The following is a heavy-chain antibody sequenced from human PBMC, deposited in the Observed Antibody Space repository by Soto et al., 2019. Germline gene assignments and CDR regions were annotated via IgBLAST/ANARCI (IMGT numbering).Heavy chain of an antibody. CDR2: IYYSGST. Sequence: SETLSLTCTVSGGTISSYYWSWIRQPPGKGLEWIGYIYYSGSTNYNPSLKSRVTISVDTSKNQFSLKLSSVTAADTAVYYCARGGGITMVRGVITTSRYYGMDVWGQGTTVTVSS. CDR1: GGTISSYY. CDR3: ARGGGITMVRGVITTSRYYGMDV. V-gene: IGHV4-59*01. J-gene: IGHJ6*02. D-gene: IGHD3-10*01.